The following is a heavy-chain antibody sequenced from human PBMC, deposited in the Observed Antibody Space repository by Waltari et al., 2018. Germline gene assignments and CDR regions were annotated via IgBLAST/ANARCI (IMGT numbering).Heavy chain of an antibody. Sequence: QVQLQESGPGLVKPSETLSLMCTVPGDSIIGYHWSWIRQPPGRGLEWIGYIYFTGNTNYNPSLKSRVTISLDTPKNQFSLNLRSVTAADTAVYYCARDGRGYNYGYGLDYWGQGTLVTVSS. V-gene: IGHV4-59*01. D-gene: IGHD5-18*01. J-gene: IGHJ4*02. CDR2: IYFTGNT. CDR1: GDSIIGYH. CDR3: ARDGRGYNYGYGLDY.